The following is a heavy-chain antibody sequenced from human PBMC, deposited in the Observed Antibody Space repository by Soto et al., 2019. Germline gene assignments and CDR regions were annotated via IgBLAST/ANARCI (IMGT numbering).Heavy chain of an antibody. CDR3: AKDRRGVDTAMGNDY. V-gene: IGHV3-23*01. D-gene: IGHD5-18*01. J-gene: IGHJ4*02. CDR1: GFTFSSYA. CDR2: ISGSGGST. Sequence: QPGGSLRLSCAASGFTFSSYAMSWVRQAPGKGLEWVSAISGSGGSTYYADSVKGRFTISRDNSKNTPYLQMNSLRAEDTAVYYCAKDRRGVDTAMGNDYWGQGTLVTVSS.